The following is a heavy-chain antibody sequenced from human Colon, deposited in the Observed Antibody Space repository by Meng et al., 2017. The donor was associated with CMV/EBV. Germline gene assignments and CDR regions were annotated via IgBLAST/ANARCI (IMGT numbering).Heavy chain of an antibody. D-gene: IGHD2-15*01. CDR1: GLALKERW. V-gene: IGHV3-74*01. CDR2: IDNEGSDA. CDR3: ARDTPHNAFEP. J-gene: IGHJ5*02. Sequence: WGAAGLALKERWMHWVSEPPGGGRVWVSHIDNEGSDAIYADSVRGRFTVYRDNARNTVYLQMNNLRDEDTAVYYCARDTPHNAFEPWGHGTLVTVSS.